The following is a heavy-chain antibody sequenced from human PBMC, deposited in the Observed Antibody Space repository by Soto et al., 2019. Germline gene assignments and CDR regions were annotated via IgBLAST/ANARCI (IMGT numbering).Heavy chain of an antibody. J-gene: IGHJ4*02. D-gene: IGHD5-12*01. Sequence: TLSLTCTVSGASISYGGYSWSWIRQTPGKGLEWIGYINHLETTFYNPSFESRLTLSIDRTKNQFSLKLQSVTAADRAVYYCARGGGYDSFDLWGQGSLVTVSS. V-gene: IGHV4-30-2*01. CDR3: ARGGGYDSFDL. CDR1: GASISYGGYS. CDR2: INHLETT.